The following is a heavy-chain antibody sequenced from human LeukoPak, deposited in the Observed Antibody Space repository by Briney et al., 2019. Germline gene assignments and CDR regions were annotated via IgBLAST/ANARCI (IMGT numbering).Heavy chain of an antibody. V-gene: IGHV4-59*01. CDR3: AREEYGDHFDY. Sequence: PSETLSLTCAVYGGSFSGYYWSWIRQPPGKGLEWIGYIYYSGSTNYNPSLKSRVTISVDTSKNQFSLKLSSVTAADTAVYYCAREEYGDHFDYWGQGTLVTVSS. D-gene: IGHD4-17*01. CDR2: IYYSGST. CDR1: GGSFSGYY. J-gene: IGHJ4*02.